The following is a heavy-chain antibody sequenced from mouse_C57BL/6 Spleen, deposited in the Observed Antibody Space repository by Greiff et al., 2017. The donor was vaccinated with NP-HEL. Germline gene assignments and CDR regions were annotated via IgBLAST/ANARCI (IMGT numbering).Heavy chain of an antibody. CDR2: ISSGGDYI. D-gene: IGHD1-1*01. V-gene: IGHV5-9-1*02. Sequence: EVMLVESGEGLVKPGGSLKLSCAASGFTFSSYSMSWVRQTPEKRLEWVAYISSGGDYIYYADTVKGRFTISRDNARNTLYLQMSSLKSEDTAMYYCTREVGTTDYFDYWGQGTTLTVSS. J-gene: IGHJ2*01. CDR1: GFTFSSYS. CDR3: TREVGTTDYFDY.